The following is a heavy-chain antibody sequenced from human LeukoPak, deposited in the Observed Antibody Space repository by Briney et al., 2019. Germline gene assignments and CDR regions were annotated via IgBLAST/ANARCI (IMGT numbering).Heavy chain of an antibody. CDR2: INSDGSST. Sequence: PGGSLRLSCAASGFTFTSYWMHWVRQAPGKGLVWVSRINSDGSSTTYADSVKGRFTIFRDNAQNTLYLQMNSLRAEDTAVYYCARVSSPYYYGSGSYYLPFDPWGQGTLVTVSS. D-gene: IGHD3-10*01. V-gene: IGHV3-74*03. CDR3: ARVSSPYYYGSGSYYLPFDP. CDR1: GFTFTSYW. J-gene: IGHJ5*02.